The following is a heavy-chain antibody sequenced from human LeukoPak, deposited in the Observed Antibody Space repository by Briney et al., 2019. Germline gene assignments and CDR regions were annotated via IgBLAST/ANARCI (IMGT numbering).Heavy chain of an antibody. CDR2: ISAYNGNT. J-gene: IGHJ4*02. V-gene: IGHV1-18*01. Sequence: ASVKVSCKASGYTFTSYGISWVRQAPGQGLEWMGWISAYNGNTNYAQKLQGRVTMTTDTSTSTAYMELRSLRSDDTAVYYCARDRGYVWGSYRSPDYWGQGTLVTVSS. CDR3: ARDRGYVWGSYRSPDY. CDR1: GYTFTSYG. D-gene: IGHD3-16*02.